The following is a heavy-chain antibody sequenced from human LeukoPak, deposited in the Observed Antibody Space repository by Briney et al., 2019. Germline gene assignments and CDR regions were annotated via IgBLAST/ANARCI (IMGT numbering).Heavy chain of an antibody. V-gene: IGHV4-34*01. CDR3: ARRSWELGIDY. D-gene: IGHD1-26*01. CDR2: INHSGST. J-gene: IGHJ4*02. CDR1: GGSFSGYY. Sequence: SETLSLTCAVYGGSFSGYYRSWIRQPPGKGLEWIGEINHSGSTNYNPSLKSRVTISVDTSKNQFSLKLSSVTAADTAVYYCARRSWELGIDYWGQGTLVTVSS.